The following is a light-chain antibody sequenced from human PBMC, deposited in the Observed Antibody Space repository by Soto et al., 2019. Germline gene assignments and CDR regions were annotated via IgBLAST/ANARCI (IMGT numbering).Light chain of an antibody. J-gene: IGKJ5*01. Sequence: DIQMTQSPSSLSTSVGDRVTITCQASQDISTSLNWYQKKPGKAPKLLMYDASNLETGVPSRFSGSGSGTDFTLTINSLQPEDIATYYCQQYEKLPITFGPGTRL. V-gene: IGKV1-33*01. CDR2: DAS. CDR3: QQYEKLPIT. CDR1: QDISTS.